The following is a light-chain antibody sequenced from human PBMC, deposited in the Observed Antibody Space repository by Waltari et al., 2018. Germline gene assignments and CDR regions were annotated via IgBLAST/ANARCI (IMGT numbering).Light chain of an antibody. CDR3: MQGTHWPPWT. CDR2: KVS. Sequence: VVMTQSPLSLPVTLGQPASMPCRSRQSLVHSDGNTYLSWFQQRPGQSPRRLIYKVSNRDSGIPDRFSGSGSGTDFTLKISRVEAEDVGVYYCMQGTHWPPWTFGQGTKVEIQ. CDR1: QSLVHSDGNTY. V-gene: IGKV2-30*02. J-gene: IGKJ1*01.